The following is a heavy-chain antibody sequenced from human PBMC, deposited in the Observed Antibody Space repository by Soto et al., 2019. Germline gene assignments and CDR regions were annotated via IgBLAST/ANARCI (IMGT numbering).Heavy chain of an antibody. D-gene: IGHD6-19*01. J-gene: IGHJ4*02. CDR1: GDSISSYY. V-gene: IGHV4-4*07. CDR2: IYISGDI. CDR3: AREYTETVAGPTPYYFDY. Sequence: SETLSLTCGVSGDSISSYYWSWIRQPAGKGLEWIGRIYISGDINYNPSLKSRVTMSVDTSTNQISLKLSSVTAADTAVYYCAREYTETVAGPTPYYFDYWGQGALVTVSS.